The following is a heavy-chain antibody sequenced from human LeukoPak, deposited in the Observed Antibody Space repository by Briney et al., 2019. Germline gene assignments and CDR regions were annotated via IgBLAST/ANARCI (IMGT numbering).Heavy chain of an antibody. V-gene: IGHV4-4*07. D-gene: IGHD3-10*01. CDR2: IYNSDRS. Sequence: SETLSLTCTVSGGSIGYYYWSWIRQPAGKGLEWIGRIYNSDRSDYNPSLKSRVTMPLDMSKNQITLDLTSVTAADTAVYYCARASWFGESNWFGPWGQGKLVTVSS. J-gene: IGHJ5*02. CDR1: GGSIGYYY. CDR3: ARASWFGESNWFGP.